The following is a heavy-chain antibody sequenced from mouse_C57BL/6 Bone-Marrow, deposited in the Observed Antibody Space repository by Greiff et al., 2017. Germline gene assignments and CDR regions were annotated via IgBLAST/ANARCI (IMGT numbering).Heavy chain of an antibody. CDR2: IHPNSGST. D-gene: IGHD1-1*02. CDR3: ARWGNYAQFAY. CDR1: GYTSSYW. Sequence: VQLQQPGAELVKPGASVKLSCKASGYTSSYWMHWVKQRPGQGLEWIGMIHPNSGSTNYNEKFKSKATLTVDKSSSTAYMQLSSLTSEDSAVYYCARWGNYAQFAYWGQGTLVTVSA. J-gene: IGHJ3*01. V-gene: IGHV1-64*01.